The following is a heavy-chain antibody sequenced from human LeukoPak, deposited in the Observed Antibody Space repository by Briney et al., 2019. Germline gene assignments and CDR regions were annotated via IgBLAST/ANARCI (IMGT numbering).Heavy chain of an antibody. D-gene: IGHD3-22*01. CDR2: INPYGGST. J-gene: IGHJ2*01. Sequence: GASVKVSCKASGYTFTNYYMHWVRQAPGQGLEWMSIINPYGGSTSYAQKFQGRVTMTRDTSTSTVYMELSSLKSEDTAVYYCARDPRLSSGYSTGILWYFDLWGRGTLVTVSS. CDR3: ARDPRLSSGYSTGILWYFDL. CDR1: GYTFTNYY. V-gene: IGHV1-46*01.